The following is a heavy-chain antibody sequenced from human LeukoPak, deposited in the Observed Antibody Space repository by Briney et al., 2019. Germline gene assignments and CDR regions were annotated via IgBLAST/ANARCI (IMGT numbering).Heavy chain of an antibody. CDR2: ISSSGSTI. CDR3: ARDRKRYFDWLLHGAFDI. CDR1: GFTFSDYY. J-gene: IGHJ3*02. D-gene: IGHD3-9*01. Sequence: PGGSLRLSCAASGFTFSDYYMSWIRQAPGKGLEWVSYISSSGSTIYYADSVKGRFTISRDNAKNSLYLQMNSLRAEDTAVYYCARDRKRYFDWLLHGAFDIWGQGTMVTVSS. V-gene: IGHV3-11*01.